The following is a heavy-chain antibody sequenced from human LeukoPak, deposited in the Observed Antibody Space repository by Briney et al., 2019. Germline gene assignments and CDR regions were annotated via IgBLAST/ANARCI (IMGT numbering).Heavy chain of an antibody. D-gene: IGHD6-19*01. Sequence: ASVKVSCKASGYTFTSYDINWVRQATGQGLEWMGWMNPNSGNTGYAQKFQGRVTMTRNTSISTAYMELSSLRSEGTAVYYCARGSSIAVAGDYWGQGTLVTVSS. V-gene: IGHV1-8*01. CDR2: MNPNSGNT. CDR3: ARGSSIAVAGDY. CDR1: GYTFTSYD. J-gene: IGHJ4*02.